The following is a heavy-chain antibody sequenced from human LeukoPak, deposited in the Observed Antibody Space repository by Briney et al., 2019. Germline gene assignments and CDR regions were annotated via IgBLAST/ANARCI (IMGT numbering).Heavy chain of an antibody. CDR3: AGGDGYRIFDY. Sequence: PLETLSLTCTASGGSISSYYWSWIRQPPGKGLEWIGYIYYSGSTNYNPSLKSRVTISVDTSKNQFSLKLSSVTAADTAVYYCAGGDGYRIFDYWGQGTLVTVSS. V-gene: IGHV4-59*01. CDR2: IYYSGST. J-gene: IGHJ4*02. D-gene: IGHD5-24*01. CDR1: GGSISSYY.